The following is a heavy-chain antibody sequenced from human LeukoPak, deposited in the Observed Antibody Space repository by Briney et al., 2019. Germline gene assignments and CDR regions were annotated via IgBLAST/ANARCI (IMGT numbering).Heavy chain of an antibody. J-gene: IGHJ5*02. CDR2: INSDGSST. CDR3: AVGSGSYYL. V-gene: IGHV3-74*01. CDR1: GFTFSSYW. Sequence: GGALRLSCAASGFTFSSYWMHWVRQAPGKGVVWVSRINSDGSSTSYADSVKGRFTISRDNAKNTLYLQMNSLRAEDTAAYYCAVGSGSYYLWGQGTLVTVSS. D-gene: IGHD3-10*01.